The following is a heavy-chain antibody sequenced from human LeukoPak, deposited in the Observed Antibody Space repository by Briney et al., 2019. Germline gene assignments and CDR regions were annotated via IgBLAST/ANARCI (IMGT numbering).Heavy chain of an antibody. CDR1: GFTFSDYY. Sequence: GGSLRLSCAAAGFTFSDYYMSWIRQAPGKGLEWVSYISSSGSTIYYADSVKGRFTISRDNAKNSLYLQMNSLRAEDTAVYYCARDPSFDILTGYDYWGQGTLVTVSS. V-gene: IGHV3-11*04. D-gene: IGHD3-9*01. CDR2: ISSSGSTI. CDR3: ARDPSFDILTGYDY. J-gene: IGHJ4*02.